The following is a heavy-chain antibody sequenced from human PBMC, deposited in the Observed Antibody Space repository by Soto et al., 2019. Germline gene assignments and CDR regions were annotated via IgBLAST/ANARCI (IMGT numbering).Heavy chain of an antibody. CDR1: GFTFSNYA. Sequence: GGSLRLSCAASGFTFSNYAMSWVRQPPGKGLEWVSTFTRNGNTYYADSVKGRFTISRDNSKNTLSLQMDSLRAEDTAVYYCAREIAPGSPNYDYCCMGTLVTVSS. CDR3: AREIAPGSPNYDY. D-gene: IGHD3-10*01. V-gene: IGHV3-23*01. J-gene: IGHJ4*02. CDR2: FTRNGNT.